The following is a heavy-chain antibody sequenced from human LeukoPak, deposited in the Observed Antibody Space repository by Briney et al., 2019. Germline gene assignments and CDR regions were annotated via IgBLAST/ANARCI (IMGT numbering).Heavy chain of an antibody. J-gene: IGHJ6*02. V-gene: IGHV3-23*01. CDR2: ISGTGGNT. CDR1: GFTFSSYA. D-gene: IGHD5-18*01. Sequence: GGSLRLSCAASGFTFSSYAMSWVRQAPGKGLEWVSGISGTGGNTYYADSVKGRFTISRDNSKNTLYLQMNTLRAEDTAVYYCASSPGTAMVYYYYGRDVSGQGTTVTVSS. CDR3: ASSPGTAMVYYYYGRDV.